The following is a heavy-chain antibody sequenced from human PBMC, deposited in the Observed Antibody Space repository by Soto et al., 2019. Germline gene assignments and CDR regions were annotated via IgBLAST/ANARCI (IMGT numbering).Heavy chain of an antibody. D-gene: IGHD3-10*01. CDR3: ARDGVFSGAY. CDR1: GYTFTSYG. V-gene: IGHV1-18*01. CDR2: ISAYNGNT. J-gene: IGHJ4*01. Sequence: QVQLVQSGAEVKKPGASVKVSCKASGYTFTSYGISWVRQAPGQGLEWMGWISAYNGNTNYAPKLQGRVTVTTDTPTSTLYPGLRSLRPADTAGYYRARDGVFSGAYWRHGTLVTV.